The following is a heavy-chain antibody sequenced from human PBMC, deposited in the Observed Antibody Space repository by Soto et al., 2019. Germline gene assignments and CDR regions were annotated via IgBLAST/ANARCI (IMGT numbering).Heavy chain of an antibody. D-gene: IGHD3-3*01. V-gene: IGHV1-3*04. Sequence: ASVKVSCKASGYTFTSYAVHWVRQAPGQRLEWMGWINTGNGITKYSQKFQGRVTMTRNTSISTAYMELSSLRSEDTAVYYCARGPEYYDFWSGYHQAHYYYMDVWGKGTTVTVSS. CDR2: INTGNGIT. J-gene: IGHJ6*03. CDR1: GYTFTSYA. CDR3: ARGPEYYDFWSGYHQAHYYYMDV.